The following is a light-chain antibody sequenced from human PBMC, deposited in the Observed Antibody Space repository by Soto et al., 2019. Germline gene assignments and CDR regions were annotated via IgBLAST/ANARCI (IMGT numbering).Light chain of an antibody. V-gene: IGKV3D-15*01. CDR1: LSVSSN. CDR2: DAS. J-gene: IGKJ1*01. Sequence: IVMTQSPATLSVSPGQRATLSCRASLSVSSNLAWYQHKPGQAPRLLIYDASNRATGIPARFSGSGSGAEFTLTISSLQPDDFATYYCQQYNTYSRTFGQGTKVDIK. CDR3: QQYNTYSRT.